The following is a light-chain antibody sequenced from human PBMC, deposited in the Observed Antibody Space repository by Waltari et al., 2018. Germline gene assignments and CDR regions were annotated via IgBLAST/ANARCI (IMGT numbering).Light chain of an antibody. J-gene: IGLJ1*01. CDR2: ESA. CDR3: CAFAGRGIYV. Sequence: SALTQPASVSGAPGQSVTISCIEINSDVGDYPLLACYQRHPAGAPKLLIYESAKRPSGVSNRFAGSKSGKTASLTISWLQAEDEADYYCCAFAGRGIYVFGSGTQVTVL. V-gene: IGLV2-23*01. CDR1: NSDVGDYPL.